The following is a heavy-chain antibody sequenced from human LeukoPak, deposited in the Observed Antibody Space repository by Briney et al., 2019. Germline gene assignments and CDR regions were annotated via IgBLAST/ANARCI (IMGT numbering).Heavy chain of an antibody. Sequence: GGSLRLSCAASAFTFDDYGMSWVRQAPGKGLEWVSGINWNGGSTVYADSVKGRFTISRDKAKNSVYLQMNSLRAEDTALYYCARSPPPAIYYDSSGYYYFDYWGQGTLVTVSS. D-gene: IGHD3-22*01. CDR1: AFTFDDYG. V-gene: IGHV3-20*04. J-gene: IGHJ4*02. CDR3: ARSPPPAIYYDSSGYYYFDY. CDR2: INWNGGST.